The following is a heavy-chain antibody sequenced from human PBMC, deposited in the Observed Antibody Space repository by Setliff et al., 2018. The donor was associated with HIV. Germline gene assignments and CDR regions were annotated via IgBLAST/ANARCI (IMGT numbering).Heavy chain of an antibody. CDR1: GYRFTDYW. J-gene: IGHJ4*02. CDR2: IYPGDSDT. V-gene: IGHV5-51*01. D-gene: IGHD6-19*01. CDR3: ARHPVAGTPYYFDT. Sequence: GESLKISCRGSGYRFTDYWIGWVRQMPGKGLEWMGIIYPGDSDTRYSASFQGQVAISADKSITTAYLPWSSLQASDTAIYYCARHPVAGTPYYFDTWGQGTLVTVSS.